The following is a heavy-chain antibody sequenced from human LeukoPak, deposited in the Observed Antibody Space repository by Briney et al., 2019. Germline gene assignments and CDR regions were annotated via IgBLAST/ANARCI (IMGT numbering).Heavy chain of an antibody. D-gene: IGHD6-19*01. J-gene: IGHJ6*02. Sequence: GGSLRLSCAASGFTFSSSAMHWVRQAPGKGLEWVAVISYDGSNKYYADSVKGRFTISRDNSKNTLYLQMNSLRAEDTAVYYCARDMAVAGTYYYGMDVWGQGTTVTVSS. CDR3: ARDMAVAGTYYYGMDV. CDR1: GFTFSSSA. V-gene: IGHV3-30-3*01. CDR2: ISYDGSNK.